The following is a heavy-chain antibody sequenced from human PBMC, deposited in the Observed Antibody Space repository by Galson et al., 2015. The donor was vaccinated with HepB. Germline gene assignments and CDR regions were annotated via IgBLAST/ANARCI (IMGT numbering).Heavy chain of an antibody. J-gene: IGHJ4*02. CDR3: ARGRWYGDN. CDR2: MDPNSGKT. V-gene: IGHV1-8*01. CDR1: GYTFTGYD. D-gene: IGHD3-10*01. Sequence: SVKVSCKASGYTFTGYDINWVRQATGQGLEWMGWMDPNSGKTVHAPKFQGRVSMTRDTSISTGYMELTSLRSDDTAVYYCARGRWYGDNWGQGTLVTVSS.